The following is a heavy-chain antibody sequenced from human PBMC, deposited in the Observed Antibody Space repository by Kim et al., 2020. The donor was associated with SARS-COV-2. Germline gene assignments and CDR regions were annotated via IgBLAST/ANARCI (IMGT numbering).Heavy chain of an antibody. Sequence: IRDSGGRTHYADSGKGRFTISRDNSKNTLYLQLNSLRAEDTAVYYCSASDYWGQGTLVTVSS. V-gene: IGHV3-23*01. J-gene: IGHJ4*02. CDR2: IRDSGGRT. CDR3: SASDY.